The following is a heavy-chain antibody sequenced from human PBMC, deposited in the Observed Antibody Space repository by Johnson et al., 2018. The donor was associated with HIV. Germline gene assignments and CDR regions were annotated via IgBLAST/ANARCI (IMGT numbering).Heavy chain of an antibody. CDR1: GFTVSSNY. V-gene: IGHV3-66*02. CDR2: IYSGGST. Sequence: MQLVESGGGLVQPGGSLRLSCAASGFTVSSNYMSWVRQAPGKGLEWVSVIYSGGSTYYADSVKGRFTISRDNSKNTLYLQMNSRRAEDTAVYYCARDGWGSRGWDDAFDIWGQGTMVTVSS. J-gene: IGHJ3*02. CDR3: ARDGWGSRGWDDAFDI. D-gene: IGHD5-24*01.